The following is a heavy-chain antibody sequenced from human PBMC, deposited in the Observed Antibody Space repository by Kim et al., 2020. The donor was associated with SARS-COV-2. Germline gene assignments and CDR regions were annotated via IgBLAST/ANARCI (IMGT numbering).Heavy chain of an antibody. D-gene: IGHD6-25*01. CDR1: GASVSSGDFF. V-gene: IGHV4-31*03. CDR2: IHYSGST. J-gene: IGHJ6*02. CDR3: ARGALTTAGGLDV. Sequence: SETLSLTCTVSGASVSSGDFFWSWLRQHPGKGLEWIGYIHYSGSTYYNPSLKNRVSISEDSSENQFSLKLNSVTAADTAVYYCARGALTTAGGLDVWGQGTTVIVS.